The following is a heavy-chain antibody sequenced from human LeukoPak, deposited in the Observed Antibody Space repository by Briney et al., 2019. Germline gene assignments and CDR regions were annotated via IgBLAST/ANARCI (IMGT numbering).Heavy chain of an antibody. D-gene: IGHD5/OR15-5a*01. CDR1: GGSIRSHF. J-gene: IGHJ3*02. V-gene: IGHV4-59*11. CDR2: GHHSGST. CDR3: VREGSTDAFDI. Sequence: SETLSLTCTFSGGSIRSHFWNWVRQPPGKGLEWIGFGHHSGSTMYNPSLNSRVALSVDTSKNQFSLKLTSVTAADTAVYYCVREGSTDAFDIWGQGTMVTASS.